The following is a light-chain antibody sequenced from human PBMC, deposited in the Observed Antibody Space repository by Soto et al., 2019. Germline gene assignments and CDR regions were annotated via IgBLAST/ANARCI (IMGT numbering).Light chain of an antibody. J-gene: IGLJ1*01. V-gene: IGLV2-14*01. CDR1: SSDVGAHNL. CDR3: CSLTNRDSHV. Sequence: QSALTQPASVSGSPGQSITISCSGTSSDVGAHNLVSWYQQHPGRAPKLMIYAVSNRPSGVSNRFSGSKSGNTASLTISGLQAEDEADYYCCSLTNRDSHVFGTGTKLTVL. CDR2: AVS.